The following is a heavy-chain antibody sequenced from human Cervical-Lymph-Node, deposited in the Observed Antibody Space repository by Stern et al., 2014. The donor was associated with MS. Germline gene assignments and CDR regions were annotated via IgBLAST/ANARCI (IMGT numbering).Heavy chain of an antibody. CDR1: GFTFNHYA. D-gene: IGHD3-16*01. Sequence: VQLVESGGGVVQPGRSLRLSCAASGFTFNHYAMHWVRQAPGKGLEWVAILSYDGKKASYSDSVKGRFNVSRDNSKNTLFLQMSGLTSGDTGVYYCARGGALDYWGQGALVTVSS. V-gene: IGHV3-30*04. CDR3: ARGGALDY. CDR2: LSYDGKKA. J-gene: IGHJ4*02.